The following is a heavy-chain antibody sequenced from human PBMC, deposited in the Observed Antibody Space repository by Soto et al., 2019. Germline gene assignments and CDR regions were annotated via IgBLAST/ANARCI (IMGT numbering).Heavy chain of an antibody. Sequence: ASVKVSCKVSGYSFTSYGSAWVRKVPGQGPEWLGWIRSSNGRTNYAQSVPGRVVMTADTSTHIVYLELGGLRSDDTAMYYCGRCGTDGYAMDVWGQGTTVTVAS. CDR2: IRSSNGRT. CDR3: GRCGTDGYAMDV. D-gene: IGHD1-7*01. CDR1: GYSFTSYG. V-gene: IGHV1-18*01. J-gene: IGHJ6*02.